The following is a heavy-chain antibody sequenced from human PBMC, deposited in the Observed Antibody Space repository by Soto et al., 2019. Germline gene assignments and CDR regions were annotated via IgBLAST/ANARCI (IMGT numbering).Heavy chain of an antibody. J-gene: IGHJ6*02. CDR2: ISYDGSNK. CDR1: GFTFSSYA. V-gene: IGHV3-30-3*01. Sequence: QVQLVESGGGVVQPGRSLRLSCAASGFTFSSYAMHWVRQAPGKGLEWVAVISYDGSNKYYADSVKGRFTISRDNSKNTQYLQMNSLRAEDTAVYYCARGGGYYDTLGGMDVWGQGTTVTVSS. CDR3: ARGGGYYDTLGGMDV. D-gene: IGHD3-22*01.